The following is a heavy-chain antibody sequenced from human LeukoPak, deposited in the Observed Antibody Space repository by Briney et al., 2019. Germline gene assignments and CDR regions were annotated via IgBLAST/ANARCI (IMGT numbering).Heavy chain of an antibody. Sequence: GGSLRLSCAASGYTFSTHGMTWVRQAPGKGLEWVSVISGSGSSTYYADSVKGRFTISRDNSKNTLYLQMNGLRVEDTAVYYCAQDSSLAAAGTPPYYYYYYLDVWGKGTTVTISS. CDR3: AQDSSLAAAGTPPYYYYYYLDV. V-gene: IGHV3-23*01. D-gene: IGHD6-13*01. CDR2: ISGSGSST. CDR1: GYTFSTHG. J-gene: IGHJ6*03.